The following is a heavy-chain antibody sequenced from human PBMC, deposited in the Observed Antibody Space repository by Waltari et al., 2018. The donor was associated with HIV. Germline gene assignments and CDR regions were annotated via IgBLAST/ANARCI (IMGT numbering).Heavy chain of an antibody. D-gene: IGHD4-17*01. CDR2: ISGSGGST. CDR3: AKVLDYGDYVDDY. J-gene: IGHJ4*02. V-gene: IGHV3-23*01. CDR1: GFTFSSYA. Sequence: VQLLESGGGLVQPGGSLRLSCAASGFTFSSYALSWVRQAPGKGLEWVSAISGSGGSTYYADSVKGRFTISRDNSKNTLYLQMNSLRAEDTAVYYCAKVLDYGDYVDDYWGQGTLVTVSS.